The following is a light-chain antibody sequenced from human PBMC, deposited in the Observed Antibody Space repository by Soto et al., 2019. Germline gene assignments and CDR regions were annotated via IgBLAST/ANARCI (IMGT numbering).Light chain of an antibody. Sequence: DIQMTQSPSTLSASVGDSVTITCRASQSIRGWLAWHQQKPGKAPKLLIYDASTLDNGVPSRFSGSGSGTEFTLTISSLQPDDFATYYCQQYDNTSPTWTFGQGTRVEIK. CDR2: DAS. CDR1: QSIRGW. V-gene: IGKV1-5*01. CDR3: QQYDNTSPTWT. J-gene: IGKJ1*01.